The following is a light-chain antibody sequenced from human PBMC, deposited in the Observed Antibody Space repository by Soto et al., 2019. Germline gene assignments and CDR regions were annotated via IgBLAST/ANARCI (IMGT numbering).Light chain of an antibody. CDR3: QQYNNWPVT. Sequence: EIVMTQSPATLSVSPGERATLSCRASQSVSSNLAWYQQKPGQAPRLLIYGASTRATGIPARFSGSGSGTEFTLTISSLQSKDFAVYYCQQYNNWPVTFGQGTKVDIK. CDR2: GAS. CDR1: QSVSSN. V-gene: IGKV3-15*01. J-gene: IGKJ1*01.